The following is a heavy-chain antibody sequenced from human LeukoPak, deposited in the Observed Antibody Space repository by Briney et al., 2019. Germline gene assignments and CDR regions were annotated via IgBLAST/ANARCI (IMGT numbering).Heavy chain of an antibody. CDR1: GFTFSSYA. V-gene: IGHV3-30*02. D-gene: IGHD3-10*01. Sequence: GGSLRLSCAASGFTFSSYAMSWVRQAPGKGLEWVAFIRYDGSNKYYADSVKGRFTISRDNSKNTLYLQMNSLRAEDTAVYYCAALTQYYYGSGSDQVLDYWGQGTLVTVSS. J-gene: IGHJ4*02. CDR3: AALTQYYYGSGSDQVLDY. CDR2: IRYDGSNK.